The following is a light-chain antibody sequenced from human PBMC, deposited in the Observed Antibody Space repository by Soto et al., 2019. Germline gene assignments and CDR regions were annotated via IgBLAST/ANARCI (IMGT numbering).Light chain of an antibody. V-gene: IGLV2-14*01. J-gene: IGLJ1*01. CDR3: SSFTSGNTFYV. Sequence: QSVLTQPASVSGSPGQSITISCTGTSSDIGGYKYVSWYQQHPGKAPKLIIYEVTDRPSGISNRFSGSKSGNTASLTISGLQADDEADYYCSSFTSGNTFYVFGTGTKVTVL. CDR1: SSDIGGYKY. CDR2: EVT.